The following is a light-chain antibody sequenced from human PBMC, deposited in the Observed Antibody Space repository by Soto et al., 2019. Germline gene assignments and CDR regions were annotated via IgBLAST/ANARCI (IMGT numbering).Light chain of an antibody. J-gene: IGLJ1*01. CDR3: CSCAGSYTFYV. CDR2: EGS. Sequence: QSALTQPASVSGSPGQSITISCTGTSSDVGSYNLVSWYQQHPGKAPKLMIYEGSKRPSGVSNRFSGSKSGNTASLTISGLQADDEADYYCCSCAGSYTFYVFGTGTKLTVL. CDR1: SSDVGSYNL. V-gene: IGLV2-23*03.